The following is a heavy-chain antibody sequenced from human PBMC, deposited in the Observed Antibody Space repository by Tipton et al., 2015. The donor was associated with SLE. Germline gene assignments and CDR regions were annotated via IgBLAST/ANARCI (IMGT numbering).Heavy chain of an antibody. CDR3: ARAFQNYFDY. V-gene: IGHV4-34*09. Sequence: TLSLTCAVYGGSFSGYYWSWIRQPPEKGLEWIGYIYYSGSTYYNPSLKSRVTISIDTSKNQFSLKLSSVTAADTAVYYCARAFQNYFDYWGQGTLVTVSS. D-gene: IGHD2/OR15-2a*01. CDR1: GGSFSGYY. CDR2: IYYSGST. J-gene: IGHJ4*02.